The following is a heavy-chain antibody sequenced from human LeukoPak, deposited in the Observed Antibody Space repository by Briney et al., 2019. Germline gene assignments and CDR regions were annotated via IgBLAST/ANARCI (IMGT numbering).Heavy chain of an antibody. J-gene: IGHJ4*02. CDR2: IYYSGST. CDR1: GGSISSHY. V-gene: IGHV4-59*11. D-gene: IGHD6-13*01. Sequence: SETLSLTCTVSGGSISSHYWSWIRQPPGKGLEWIGYIYYSGSTNYNPSLKSRVTISVDTSKNQFSLKLSSVTAADTAVYYCARSNLQQNGFDYRGQGTLVTVSS. CDR3: ARSNLQQNGFDY.